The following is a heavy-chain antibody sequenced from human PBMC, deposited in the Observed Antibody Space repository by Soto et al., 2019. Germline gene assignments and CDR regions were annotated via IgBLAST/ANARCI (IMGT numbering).Heavy chain of an antibody. CDR3: ASGYCSGGSCRLDFDY. CDR2: IIPILGIA. Sequence: QVQLVQSGAEVKKPGSSVKVSCKASGGTFSSYTISWVRQAPGQGLEWMGRIIPILGIANYAQKFQGRVTITADKSTSTAYMELSSLGSEDTAVYYCASGYCSGGSCRLDFDYWGQGTLVTVSS. D-gene: IGHD2-15*01. CDR1: GGTFSSYT. J-gene: IGHJ4*02. V-gene: IGHV1-69*02.